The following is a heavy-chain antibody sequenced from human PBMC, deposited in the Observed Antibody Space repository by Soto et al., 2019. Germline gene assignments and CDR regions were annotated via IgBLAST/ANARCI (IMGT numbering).Heavy chain of an antibody. J-gene: IGHJ6*02. CDR1: GGTFSSYA. CDR3: ERGLHDFPASPGDNGMDV. V-gene: IGHV1-69*12. Sequence: QVQLVQSGAEVKKPGSSVKVSCKASGGTFSSYAISWVRQAPGQGLEWMGGIIPIFGTANYAQKFQGRVTITADESTSAANMELSSLRSEDAGVYCCERGLHDFPASPGDNGMDVWGQGTTVTVSS. CDR2: IIPIFGTA. D-gene: IGHD3-3*01.